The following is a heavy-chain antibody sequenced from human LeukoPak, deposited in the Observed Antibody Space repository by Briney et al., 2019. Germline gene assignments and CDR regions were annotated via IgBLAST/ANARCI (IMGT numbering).Heavy chain of an antibody. CDR3: ARDSKPVYWYYYDSSGYYWGSWFDP. Sequence: SETLSLTCAVYGGSFSSYYWGWIRQPPGKGLEWIGSIYYSGSTYYNPSLKSRVTISVDTSKNQFSLKLSSVTAADTAVYYCARDSKPVYWYYYDSSGYYWGSWFDPWGQGTLVTVSS. V-gene: IGHV4-39*07. D-gene: IGHD3-22*01. J-gene: IGHJ5*02. CDR2: IYYSGST. CDR1: GGSFSSYY.